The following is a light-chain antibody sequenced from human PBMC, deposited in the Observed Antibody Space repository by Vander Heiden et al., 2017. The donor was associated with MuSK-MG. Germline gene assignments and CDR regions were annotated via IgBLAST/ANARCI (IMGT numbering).Light chain of an antibody. CDR3: HQYNTYGT. J-gene: IGKJ1*01. Sequence: DLQMTPSPSTLSASVGDRVTITGRASQSISKWLAWYQQKPGKAPRLLISEASTLESGVPSRFSGGGSGTDFTLTITSLQPDDFATYYCHQYNTYGTFGQGTKVEFK. CDR1: QSISKW. V-gene: IGKV1-5*03. CDR2: EAS.